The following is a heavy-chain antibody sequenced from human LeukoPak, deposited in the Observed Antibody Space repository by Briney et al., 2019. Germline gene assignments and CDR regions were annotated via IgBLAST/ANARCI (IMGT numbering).Heavy chain of an antibody. V-gene: IGHV1-8*03. CDR3: ARVDGSPDY. CDR1: GGTFDNHA. CDR2: INPNSGNR. Sequence: ASVKVSCKASGGTFDNHAVIWVRQAPGQGLEWMGWINPNSGNRGYAQKFQGRVTITRDTSISTAYMGLSSLRSEDTAVYYCARVDGSPDYWGQGTLVTVSS. J-gene: IGHJ4*02. D-gene: IGHD2-15*01.